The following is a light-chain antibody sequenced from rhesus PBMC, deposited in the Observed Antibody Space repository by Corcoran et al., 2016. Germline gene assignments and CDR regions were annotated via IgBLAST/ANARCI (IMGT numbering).Light chain of an antibody. CDR3: SSYAGSNTYI. CDR2: EVS. Sequence: QAALTPPRPVSGSPGQSVTISCTGTSSDIGGYNYVSWYQQHPGTAPKLMIYEVSKRPSGVSDRFSGSKSGNTASLTISGRQAEDEAGYYCSSYAGSNTYIFGGGTRLTVL. V-gene: IGLV2-32*02. CDR1: SSDIGGYNY. J-gene: IGLJ1*01.